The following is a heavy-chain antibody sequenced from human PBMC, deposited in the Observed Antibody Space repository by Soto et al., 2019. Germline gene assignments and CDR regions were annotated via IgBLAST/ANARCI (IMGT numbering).Heavy chain of an antibody. V-gene: IGHV4-31*03. J-gene: IGHJ6*02. CDR1: GGSISSGGYY. CDR2: IYYSGST. D-gene: IGHD6-13*01. Sequence: NPSETLSLTCTVSGGSISSGGYYWSWIRQHPGKGLEWIGYIYYSGSTYYNPSPKSRVTISVDTSKNQFSLKLSSVTAADTAVYYCARVPLAAAGHDYYYYGMDVWGQGTTVTVSS. CDR3: ARVPLAAAGHDYYYYGMDV.